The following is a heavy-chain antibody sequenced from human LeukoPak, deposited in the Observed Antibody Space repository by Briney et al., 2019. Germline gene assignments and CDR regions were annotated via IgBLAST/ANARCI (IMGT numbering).Heavy chain of an antibody. V-gene: IGHV3-21*01. J-gene: IGHJ4*02. CDR3: ARATTYDILTGYSDY. D-gene: IGHD3-9*01. CDR1: GFTFSSYT. Sequence: GRSLRLSCAASGFTFSSYTMNWVRQAPGKWLEWVSSISSSSSYIYYADSVKGRFTISRDNAKKSLYLQMNSLRAEDTAVYYCARATTYDILTGYSDYWGQGTLVTVSS. CDR2: ISSSSSYI.